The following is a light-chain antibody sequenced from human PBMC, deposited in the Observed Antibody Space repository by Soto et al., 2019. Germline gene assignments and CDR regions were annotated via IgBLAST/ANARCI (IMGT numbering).Light chain of an antibody. CDR3: QQYGSSPRT. J-gene: IGKJ1*01. CDR2: DAS. V-gene: IGKV3-20*01. CDR1: QSVGSD. Sequence: EIVMTQSPATLSVSPGERATLSCRASQSVGSDLAWYQQKPGQAPRLLIHDASSRATGISDRFTGSGSGTDFTLTITTLEPEDFAVYYCQQYGSSPRTFGLGTKVEI.